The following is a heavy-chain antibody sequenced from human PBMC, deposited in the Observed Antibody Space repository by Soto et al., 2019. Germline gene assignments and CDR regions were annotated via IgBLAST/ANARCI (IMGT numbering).Heavy chain of an antibody. V-gene: IGHV3-21*06. D-gene: IGHD3-22*01. Sequence: GGSLRLSCETSRFTFSDYNMHWVRQAPGMGLQWVSSSISGTSYVYYADSVKGRFTISRDNAKNTLYLQMNSLRAEDTAVYYCARGPLRGYYYPLDYWGQGTLVTVS. CDR2: SISGTSYV. J-gene: IGHJ4*02. CDR3: ARGPLRGYYYPLDY. CDR1: RFTFSDYN.